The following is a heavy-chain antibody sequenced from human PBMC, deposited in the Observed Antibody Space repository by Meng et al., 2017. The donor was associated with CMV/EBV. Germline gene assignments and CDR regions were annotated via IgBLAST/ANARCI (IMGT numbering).Heavy chain of an antibody. CDR3: ASGGVVVPDY. CDR2: ISSSGSTI. J-gene: IGHJ4*02. D-gene: IGHD2-2*01. CDR1: GFTFSDYY. V-gene: IGHV3-11*01. Sequence: GESLKISCAASGFTFSDYYMSWIRQAPGKGLEWVSYISSSGSTIYYADSVKGRFTISRDNAKNTLYLQMNSLRAEDTAVYYCASGGVVVPDYWGQGTLVTVSS.